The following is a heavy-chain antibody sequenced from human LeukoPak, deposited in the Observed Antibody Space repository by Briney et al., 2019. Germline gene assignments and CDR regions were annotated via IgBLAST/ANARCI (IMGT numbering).Heavy chain of an antibody. CDR1: GFTFSSYE. J-gene: IGHJ4*02. V-gene: IGHV3-48*03. D-gene: IGHD5-12*01. CDR3: AKSGREIVGSTRGY. CDR2: ISSSGDTI. Sequence: PGGSLRLSCAASGFTFSSYEMNWVRQAPGKGLEWISYISSSGDTIYYADSVKGRFTISRDNSKNTLYLQMNSLRAEDTAVYYCAKSGREIVGSTRGYWGQGTLVTVSS.